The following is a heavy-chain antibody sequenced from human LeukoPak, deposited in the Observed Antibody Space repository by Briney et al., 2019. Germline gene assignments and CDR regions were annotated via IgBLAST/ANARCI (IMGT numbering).Heavy chain of an antibody. J-gene: IGHJ4*02. Sequence: GSLRLSCAASGFTFSDHYMDWVRQPPGKGLEWIGEINHSGSTNYNPSLKSRVTISVDTSKNQFSLKLSSVTAADTAVYYCARRGRGGTIDYWGQGSLVTVSS. CDR3: ARRGRGGTIDY. V-gene: IGHV4-34*01. CDR2: INHSGST. D-gene: IGHD3-10*01. CDR1: GFTFSDHY.